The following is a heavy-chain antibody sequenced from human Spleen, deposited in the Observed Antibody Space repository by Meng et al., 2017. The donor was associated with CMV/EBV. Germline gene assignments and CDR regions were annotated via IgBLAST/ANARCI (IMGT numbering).Heavy chain of an antibody. D-gene: IGHD6-19*01. J-gene: IGHJ4*02. CDR1: TFTGYY. CDR2: INPNSGDT. V-gene: IGHV1-2*02. CDR3: ARGFLDGYSSGWYLFDY. Sequence: TFTGYYMHWVRQAPGQGLEWMGWINPNSGDTDYAQKFQGRVTMTRDTSISTAYMELSRLRSDDTAVYYCARGFLDGYSSGWYLFDYWGQGALVTVSS.